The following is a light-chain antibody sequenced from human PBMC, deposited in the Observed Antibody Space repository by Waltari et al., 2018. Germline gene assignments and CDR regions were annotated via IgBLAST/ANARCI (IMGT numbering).Light chain of an antibody. J-gene: IGKJ2*01. Sequence: EVVMIQSPATLSLSPGERATLSCRASQSVSSYLGWYQQKPGQAPRLLIYHVSNRATGIPARFSGSGSGTDFTLTISSLEPEDFAVYYCHQRSDWPYTFGQGTKLEIK. CDR3: HQRSDWPYT. CDR2: HVS. CDR1: QSVSSY. V-gene: IGKV3-11*01.